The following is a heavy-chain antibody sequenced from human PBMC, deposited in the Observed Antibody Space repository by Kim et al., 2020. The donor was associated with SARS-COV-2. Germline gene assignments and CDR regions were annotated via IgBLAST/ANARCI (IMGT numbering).Heavy chain of an antibody. J-gene: IGHJ4*02. CDR3: ASHYDILTGYAY. D-gene: IGHD3-9*01. Sequence: NYAQKLQDRVTMTTDTSTRTAYMELRSLRSDDTAVYYCASHYDILTGYAYWGQGTLVTVSS. V-gene: IGHV1-18*01.